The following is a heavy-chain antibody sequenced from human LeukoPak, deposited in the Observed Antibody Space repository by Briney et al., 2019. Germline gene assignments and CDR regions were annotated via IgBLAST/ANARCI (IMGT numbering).Heavy chain of an antibody. Sequence: GGSLRLSCAASGFTFSYHWMTWVRQAPGKGLEWVANIKNDGAVKNYVDSVKGRFTISRDNAKNSLYLQMNSLRAEDTAVYYCAKAMGITMIVVVITPDFDYWGQGTLVTVSS. CDR1: GFTFSYHW. CDR2: IKNDGAVK. V-gene: IGHV3-7*01. D-gene: IGHD3-22*01. CDR3: AKAMGITMIVVVITPDFDY. J-gene: IGHJ4*02.